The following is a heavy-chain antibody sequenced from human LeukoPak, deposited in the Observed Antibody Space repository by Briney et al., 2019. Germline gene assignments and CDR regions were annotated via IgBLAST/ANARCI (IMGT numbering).Heavy chain of an antibody. V-gene: IGHV3-33*06. J-gene: IGHJ3*02. CDR2: IWYDGSKK. CDR3: AKARVVELDAFDI. D-gene: IGHD1-7*01. Sequence: PGGSLRLSCAASGFTFSRYGIHWVRQAPGKGLEWVAVIWYDGSKKYYADSVKGRFTISRDNSKNTLYLQMNSLRAEDTAVYYCAKARVVELDAFDIWGQGTMVTVSS. CDR1: GFTFSRYG.